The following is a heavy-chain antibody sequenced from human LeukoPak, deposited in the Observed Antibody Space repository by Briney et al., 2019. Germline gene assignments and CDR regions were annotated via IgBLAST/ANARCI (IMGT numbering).Heavy chain of an antibody. D-gene: IGHD3-22*01. CDR2: IIPIFGTA. V-gene: IGHV1-69*05. Sequence: ASVKVSCKASGGTFSSYAISWVRQAPGQGLEWMGGIIPIFGTANYAQKFQGRVTITTDESTSTAYMELSSLRSEDTAVYYCARDVAPGGYGAFDIWGQGTMVTVSS. CDR3: ARDVAPGGYGAFDI. CDR1: GGTFSSYA. J-gene: IGHJ3*02.